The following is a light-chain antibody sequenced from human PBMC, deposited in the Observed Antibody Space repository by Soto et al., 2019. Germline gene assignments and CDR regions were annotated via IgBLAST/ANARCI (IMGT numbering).Light chain of an antibody. CDR3: QTWGTGIQV. CDR1: SGHSSYA. CDR2: VNSDGSH. V-gene: IGLV4-69*01. J-gene: IGLJ2*01. Sequence: QAVLTQSPCASASLGASVKLTCTLSSGHSSYAIAWHQQQPEKGPRYLMKVNSDGSHNKGDGIPDRFSGSSSGAERYLTISSLQSEDEADYYCQTWGTGIQVFGGGTKLTVL.